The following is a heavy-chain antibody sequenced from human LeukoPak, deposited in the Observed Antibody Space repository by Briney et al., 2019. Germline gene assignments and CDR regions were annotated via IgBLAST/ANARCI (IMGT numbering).Heavy chain of an antibody. CDR3: AKLLGTATTYDS. CDR1: GITFSSYA. J-gene: IGHJ4*02. Sequence: PGGSLRLSCVASGITFSSYAMSWVRQAPGKGLEWVASINPDGSQKLYVDSVKGRFTISRGNTKSSLYLQMNSLGAEDTAMYYCAKLLGTATTYDSWGQGTRVTVSS. CDR2: INPDGSQK. V-gene: IGHV3-7*01. D-gene: IGHD5-24*01.